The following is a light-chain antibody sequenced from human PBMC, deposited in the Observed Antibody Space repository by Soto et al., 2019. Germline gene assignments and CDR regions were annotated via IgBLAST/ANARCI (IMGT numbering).Light chain of an antibody. V-gene: IGKV4-1*01. CDR1: QSVLYSSNNKNY. CDR2: WAS. J-gene: IGKJ1*01. Sequence: DIVMTQSPDSLAVSLGERATINCKSSQSVLYSSNNKNYLAWYQQKPGQPPKLLIYWASTRESGVPDRFSGSGSGTAFTLTISSLQAKDVAVYYCQQYYSTPPWTFGQGTKVDIK. CDR3: QQYYSTPPWT.